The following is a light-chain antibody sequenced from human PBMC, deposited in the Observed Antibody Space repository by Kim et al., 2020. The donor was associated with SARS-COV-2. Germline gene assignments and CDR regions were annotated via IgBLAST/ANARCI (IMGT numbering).Light chain of an antibody. V-gene: IGLV2-14*03. J-gene: IGLJ1*01. CDR1: SSDVGGYNY. CDR3: NSYTSSTTLFV. Sequence: SITIACTGTSSDVGGYNYVSWYQQHPGKAPNLIIYDVSSRPSGISDRFSGSKSGNTASLTISGLQVEDEADYYCNSYTSSTTLFVFGTGTKVTVL. CDR2: DVS.